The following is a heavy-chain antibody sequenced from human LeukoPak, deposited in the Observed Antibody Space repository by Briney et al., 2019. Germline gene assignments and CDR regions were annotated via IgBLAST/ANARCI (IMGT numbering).Heavy chain of an antibody. CDR3: ARKPSGTLDY. CDR1: GYSISGGYY. V-gene: IGHV4-38-2*02. Sequence: SETLSLTCTVSGYSISGGYYWGWIRQPPGKGLEWIGSIHHSGSTYYNPSLKSRVTISVDTSKNQFSLKLSSVTAADTAVYYCARKPSGTLDYWGQGTLVTVSS. D-gene: IGHD1-26*01. J-gene: IGHJ4*02. CDR2: IHHSGST.